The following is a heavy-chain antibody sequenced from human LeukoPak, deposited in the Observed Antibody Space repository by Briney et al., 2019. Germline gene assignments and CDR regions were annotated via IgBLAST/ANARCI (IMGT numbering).Heavy chain of an antibody. CDR2: INPNSGGT. CDR3: ASLVGAGATPGNFDY. V-gene: IGHV1-2*02. D-gene: IGHD1-26*01. CDR1: GYTFTGYY. J-gene: IGHJ4*02. Sequence: GASVKVSCKASGYTFTGYYMHWVRQAPGQGLEWMGWINPNSGGTNYAQKFQGRVTVTRDTSISTAYMELSRLRSDDTAVYYCASLVGAGATPGNFDYWGQGTLVTVSS.